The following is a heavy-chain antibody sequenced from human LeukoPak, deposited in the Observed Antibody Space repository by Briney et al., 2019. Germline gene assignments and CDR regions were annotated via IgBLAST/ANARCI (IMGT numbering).Heavy chain of an antibody. Sequence: GGSLRLSCAASGFTFSNFNMNWVRQAPGKGLEWISYISGTSATIYYADSVKGRFTISRDNAKNSLYLQMNSLRDEDTAVYYCACARTGGAYLDYWGLGTLVTVSS. CDR1: GFTFSNFN. J-gene: IGHJ4*02. V-gene: IGHV3-48*02. CDR3: ACARTGGAYLDY. CDR2: ISGTSATI. D-gene: IGHD1-1*01.